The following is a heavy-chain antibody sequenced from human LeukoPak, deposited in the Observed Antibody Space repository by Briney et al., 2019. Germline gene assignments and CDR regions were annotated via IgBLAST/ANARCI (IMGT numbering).Heavy chain of an antibody. CDR3: ARANIDGYFDY. D-gene: IGHD2/OR15-2a*01. J-gene: IGHJ4*02. CDR1: GGSISSGGYS. Sequence: SQTLSLTCAVSGGSISSGGYSWSWIRQPPGKGLEWIGYIYHGGSTYYNPSLKSRVTISVDRSKNQFSLKLSSVTAADTAVYYCARANIDGYFDYWGQGTLVTVSS. V-gene: IGHV4-30-2*01. CDR2: IYHGGST.